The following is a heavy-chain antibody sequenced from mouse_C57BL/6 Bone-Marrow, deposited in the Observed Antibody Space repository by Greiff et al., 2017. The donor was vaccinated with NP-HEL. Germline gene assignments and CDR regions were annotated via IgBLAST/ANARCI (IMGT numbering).Heavy chain of an antibody. V-gene: IGHV3-6*01. CDR1: GYSITSGYY. CDR3: ARERGFPPFAY. CDR2: ISYDGSN. J-gene: IGHJ3*01. Sequence: ESGPGLVKPSQSLSLTCSVTGYSITSGYYWNWIRQFPGNKLEWMGYISYDGSNNYNPSLKNRISITRDTSKNQFFLKLNSVTTEDTATYYCARERGFPPFAYWGQGTLVTVSA.